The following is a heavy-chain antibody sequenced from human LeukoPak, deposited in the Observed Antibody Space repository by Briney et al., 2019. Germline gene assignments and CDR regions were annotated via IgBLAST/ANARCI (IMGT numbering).Heavy chain of an antibody. CDR3: ARSYFWNYYFDY. Sequence: SETLSLTCTVSGYSISSGYYWGWIRQPPGKGLEWIGSIYHSGSTYYNPSLKSRVTISVDTSKNQFSLKLSSVTAADTAVYYCARSYFWNYYFDYWGQGTLVTVSS. V-gene: IGHV4-38-2*02. D-gene: IGHD3-3*01. J-gene: IGHJ4*02. CDR2: IYHSGST. CDR1: GYSISSGYY.